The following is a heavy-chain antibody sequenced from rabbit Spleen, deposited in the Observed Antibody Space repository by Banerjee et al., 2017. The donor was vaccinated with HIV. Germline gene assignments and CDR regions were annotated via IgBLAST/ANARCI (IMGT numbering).Heavy chain of an antibody. Sequence: QELVESGGGLVQPGESLKLSCKASGIDFSNYWMGWVRQAPGKGLEWIGTIYPGLGITDYASWVNGRFTISRDNAQNTVFLQMTSLTAADTATYFCARGSATMTLVITGYYFNLWGPGTLVTVS. J-gene: IGHJ4*01. D-gene: IGHD2-1*01. CDR3: ARGSATMTLVITGYYFNL. CDR2: IYPGLGIT. V-gene: IGHV1S7*01. CDR1: GIDFSNYW.